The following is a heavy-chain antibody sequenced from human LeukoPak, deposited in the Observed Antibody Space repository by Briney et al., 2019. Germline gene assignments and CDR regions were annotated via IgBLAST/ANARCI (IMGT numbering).Heavy chain of an antibody. D-gene: IGHD3-16*02. Sequence: GGSRRLSGASSGFSFISDTMSWVGKAPGKGLDWVFSISTSSNYNYYADTAKGRRTTTRDNATNSLYLQMISPRAEDTAVHYCATGWQQRGITFGGFIVPDFQHWGQGTLVTVSS. CDR2: ISTSSNYN. CDR1: GFSFISDT. CDR3: ATGWQQRGITFGGFIVPDFQH. V-gene: IGHV3-21*04. J-gene: IGHJ1*01.